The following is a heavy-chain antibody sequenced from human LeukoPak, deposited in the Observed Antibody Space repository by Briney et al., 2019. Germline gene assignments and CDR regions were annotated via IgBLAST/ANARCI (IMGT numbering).Heavy chain of an antibody. CDR1: GGSFSGYY. J-gene: IGHJ6*03. V-gene: IGHV4-59*10. CDR2: IYPTGNT. Sequence: PSVTLSLTCAVYGGSFSGYYWSWIRQPAGKGPEWIGRIYPTGNTDYNPSLKTRVTMSTDLSKKQFSLRLRSVTAADTAVYYCARLKFYDSTGYCPGYYMDVWGKGTAVTVS. D-gene: IGHD3-22*01. CDR3: ARLKFYDSTGYCPGYYMDV.